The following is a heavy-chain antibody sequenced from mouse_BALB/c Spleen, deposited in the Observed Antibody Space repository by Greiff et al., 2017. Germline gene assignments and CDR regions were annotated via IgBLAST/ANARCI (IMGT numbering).Heavy chain of an antibody. V-gene: IGHV5-6-5*01. CDR1: GFTFSSYA. J-gene: IGHJ2*01. CDR2: ISSGGST. Sequence: DVKLVESGGGLVKPGGSLKLSCAASGFTFSSYAMSWVRQTPEKRLEWVASISSGGSTYYPDSVKGRFTISRDNARNILYLQMSSLRSEGTAMYYCSRAYGSSWALDYWGQGTTLTVSS. CDR3: SRAYGSSWALDY. D-gene: IGHD1-1*01.